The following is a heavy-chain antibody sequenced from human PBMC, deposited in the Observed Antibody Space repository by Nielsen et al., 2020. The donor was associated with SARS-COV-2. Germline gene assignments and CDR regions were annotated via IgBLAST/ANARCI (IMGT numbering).Heavy chain of an antibody. CDR3: ARDSWDSLRYFVH. J-gene: IGHJ4*02. D-gene: IGHD3-22*01. CDR2: INPDESKT. V-gene: IGHV3-74*03. CDR1: GFTFSNYR. Sequence: GESLKISCAASGFTFSNYRMHWVRQAPGEGLVWVSHINPDESKTTYADSVKGRFTISRDNAKNTLYLQMNSLRPEDTAVYYCARDSWDSLRYFVHWGQGAQVTVSS.